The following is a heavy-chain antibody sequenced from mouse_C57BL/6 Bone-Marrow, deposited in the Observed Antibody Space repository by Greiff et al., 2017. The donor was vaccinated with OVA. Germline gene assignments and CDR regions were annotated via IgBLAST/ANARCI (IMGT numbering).Heavy chain of an antibody. CDR1: GYSFTSYW. CDR2: IYPGYGDT. D-gene: IGHD1-1*01. J-gene: IGHJ2*01. CDR3: TRWKTVVGTDYFDY. Sequence: VQLKQSGTVLARPGASVKMSCKTSGYSFTSYWMHWVKQRPGQGLEWIGAIYPGYGDTSYNQKFKGKAKLTAVTSTSTAYMELSSLTNEDSAVYCCTRWKTVVGTDYFDYWGQGTTLTVSS. V-gene: IGHV1-5*01.